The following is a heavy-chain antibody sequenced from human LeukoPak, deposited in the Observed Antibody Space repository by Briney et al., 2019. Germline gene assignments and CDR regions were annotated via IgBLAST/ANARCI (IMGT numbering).Heavy chain of an antibody. J-gene: IGHJ4*02. V-gene: IGHV3-21*06. Sequence: GGSLRLSCTASGFSFSDYDMNWVRQAPGKGLEWVSPISGSSSHRYYADSAKGRFTISRDNDKNSLYLKMNSMRAEDTAVYYCARAFPPLRTSAAGDYWGQGTLVTVSS. CDR3: ARAFPPLRTSAAGDY. CDR2: ISGSSSHR. D-gene: IGHD6-25*01. CDR1: GFSFSDYD.